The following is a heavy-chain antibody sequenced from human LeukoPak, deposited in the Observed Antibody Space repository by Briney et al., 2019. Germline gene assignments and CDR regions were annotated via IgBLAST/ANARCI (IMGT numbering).Heavy chain of an antibody. V-gene: IGHV1-8*01. Sequence: GASVKVSCKASGYTFTSYDINWVRQATGQGLEWMGWMNPNSGNTGYAQKFQGRVTMTRNTSISTAYMELNSLRSEDTAVYYCASLVGITMVRGAVRGLSDYGMDVWGQGTTVTVSS. CDR3: ASLVGITMVRGAVRGLSDYGMDV. D-gene: IGHD3-10*01. J-gene: IGHJ6*02. CDR1: GYTFTSYD. CDR2: MNPNSGNT.